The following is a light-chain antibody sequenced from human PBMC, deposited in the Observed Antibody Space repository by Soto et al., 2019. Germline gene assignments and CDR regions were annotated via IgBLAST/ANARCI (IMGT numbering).Light chain of an antibody. CDR3: RSYTSSSTYVV. Sequence: QSVLTQPASVSGSPGQSITISCTGTSSDVGGYNYVSWYQQHPGKAPKLMIYDVSNRPSGVSNRCSGSKSGNTASLTISGLQAVDEADYYCRSYTSSSTYVVFGGGTKLTVL. J-gene: IGLJ2*01. CDR2: DVS. CDR1: SSDVGGYNY. V-gene: IGLV2-14*01.